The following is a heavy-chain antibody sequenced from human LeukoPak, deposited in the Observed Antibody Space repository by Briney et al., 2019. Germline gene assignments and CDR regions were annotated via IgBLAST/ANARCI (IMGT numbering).Heavy chain of an antibody. CDR3: ARQTGSGLFILP. V-gene: IGHV4-39*01. CDR2: IYYSGNT. CDR1: GGSISSSSYY. J-gene: IGHJ4*02. Sequence: SETLFLTCTVSGGSISSSSYYWGWIRQPPGKGLEWIGSIYYSGNTYYNASLKSQVSISIDTSKNQFSLRLTSVTAADTAVYYCARQTGSGLFILPGGQGTLVTVSS. D-gene: IGHD3/OR15-3a*01.